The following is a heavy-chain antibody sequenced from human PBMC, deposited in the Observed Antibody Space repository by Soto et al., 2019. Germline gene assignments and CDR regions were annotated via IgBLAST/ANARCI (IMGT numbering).Heavy chain of an antibody. CDR1: GFSLSTSGVG. Sequence: SGPTLVKPTQTLTLTCTFSGFSLSTSGVGVGWIRQPPGKALEWLALIYWDDDKRYSPSLKSRLTITKDTSKNQVVLTMTNMDPVDTATYYCATRGYYDFWKPADYYYYYMDVWGKGTTVTVSS. CDR3: ATRGYYDFWKPADYYYYYMDV. J-gene: IGHJ6*03. V-gene: IGHV2-5*02. CDR2: IYWDDDK. D-gene: IGHD3-3*01.